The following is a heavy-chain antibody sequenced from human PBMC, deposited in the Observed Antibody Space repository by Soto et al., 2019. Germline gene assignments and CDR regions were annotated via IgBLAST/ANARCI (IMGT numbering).Heavy chain of an antibody. D-gene: IGHD3-16*01. CDR1: GFTFSSYA. V-gene: IGHV3-23*01. CDR2: ISVSGGST. Sequence: EVQLLESGGGLVQPGGSLRLSCAASGFTFSSYAMSWVRQAPGKGLAWVSGISVSGGSTYYADSVKCRFTISRDNSKNTLYLQMNSLRAEDPAVYYCASNTRYDPPDYWGQGTLVTVSS. J-gene: IGHJ4*02. CDR3: ASNTRYDPPDY.